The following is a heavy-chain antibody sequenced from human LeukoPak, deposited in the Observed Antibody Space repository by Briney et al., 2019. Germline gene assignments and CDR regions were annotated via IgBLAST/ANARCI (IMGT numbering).Heavy chain of an antibody. J-gene: IGHJ4*02. V-gene: IGHV4-59*08. Sequence: SETLSLTCAVSGGSISSYYWSWIRQPPGNGLEWIANIYYGGSTYYNPSLKSRVTISVDTSKNQFSLKLSSVTAADTAVYYCARLVPPGGGDCTGSNCHTVYYFDYWGQGTLVTVSS. CDR2: IYYGGST. D-gene: IGHD2-15*01. CDR1: GGSISSYY. CDR3: ARLVPPGGGDCTGSNCHTVYYFDY.